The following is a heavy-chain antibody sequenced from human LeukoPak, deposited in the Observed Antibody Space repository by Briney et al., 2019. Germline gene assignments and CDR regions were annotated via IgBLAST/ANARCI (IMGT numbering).Heavy chain of an antibody. CDR3: ANQFAPVGVTPDY. Sequence: PGGSLGLSCAASGFNFRSFIMNWVRQAPGKGLEWVSGISSSGGDTYYLDSVKGRFTISRDNSKNTLYLQMRSLRAEDTAVYYCANQFAPVGVTPDYWGQGTLVTVSS. J-gene: IGHJ4*02. V-gene: IGHV3-23*01. CDR2: ISSSGGDT. CDR1: GFNFRSFI. D-gene: IGHD2-15*01.